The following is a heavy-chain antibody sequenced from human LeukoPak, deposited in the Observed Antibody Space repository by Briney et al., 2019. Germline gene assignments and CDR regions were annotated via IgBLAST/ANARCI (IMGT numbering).Heavy chain of an antibody. Sequence: PGGSLRLSCAASGFTFSSYAMHWVRQAPGKGLEWVAVISYDGSNKYYADSVKGRFTISRDNAKNSLYLQMNSLRAEDTAVYYCARSGGYCTNGVCYDFDYWGQGTLVTVSS. D-gene: IGHD2-8*01. CDR1: GFTFSSYA. CDR2: ISYDGSNK. V-gene: IGHV3-30-3*01. J-gene: IGHJ4*02. CDR3: ARSGGYCTNGVCYDFDY.